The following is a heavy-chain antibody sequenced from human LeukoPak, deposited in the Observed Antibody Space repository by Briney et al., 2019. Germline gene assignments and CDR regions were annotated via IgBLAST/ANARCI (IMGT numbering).Heavy chain of an antibody. J-gene: IGHJ6*03. CDR2: IYHSGST. CDR1: GGSISSNNW. Sequence: PSETLSLTCAVSGGSISSNNWWNWVRQPPGKGLEWIGEIYHSGSTNYNPSLNSRVTISVDKSKNQFSLKLSSVTAADTAVYYCARETSQKGAHYMDVWGKGTTVTISS. V-gene: IGHV4-4*02. CDR3: ARETSQKGAHYMDV. D-gene: IGHD3-16*01.